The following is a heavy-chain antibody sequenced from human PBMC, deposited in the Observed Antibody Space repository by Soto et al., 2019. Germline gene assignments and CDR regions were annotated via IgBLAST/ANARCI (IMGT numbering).Heavy chain of an antibody. CDR1: GFTFSSYS. CDR2: ISSSSSYI. CDR3: ARDGGITGNEYYYYMDV. D-gene: IGHD1-20*01. Sequence: PGGSLRLSCAASGFTFSSYSMNWVRKDPGEGLEWVSSISSSSSYIYYADSVKGRFTISRDNAKNSLYLQMNSPRAEDTAVYYCARDGGITGNEYYYYMDVWGKGTTVTVSS. V-gene: IGHV3-21*01. J-gene: IGHJ6*03.